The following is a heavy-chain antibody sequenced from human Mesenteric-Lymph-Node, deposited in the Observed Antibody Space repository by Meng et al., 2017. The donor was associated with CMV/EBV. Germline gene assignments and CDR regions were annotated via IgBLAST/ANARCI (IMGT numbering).Heavy chain of an antibody. J-gene: IGHJ5*02. V-gene: IGHV3-11*04. CDR1: GFTFSDYY. Sequence: GESLKISCAASGFTFSDYYISWIRQAPGKGLEWVSYISSSGLIIYYADSVKGRFTISRDNTKNSLYLQMNSLRAEDTAVYYCARGRVNLDPRGQGTLVTVSS. CDR2: ISSSGLII. D-gene: IGHD3-22*01. CDR3: ARGRVNLDP.